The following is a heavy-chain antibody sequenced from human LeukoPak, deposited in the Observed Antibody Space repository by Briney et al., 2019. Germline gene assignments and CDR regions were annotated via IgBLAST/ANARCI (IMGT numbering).Heavy chain of an antibody. CDR1: GGSISSGSYY. J-gene: IGHJ5*02. CDR3: ARNIVVVPAAAGDWFDP. V-gene: IGHV4-61*02. D-gene: IGHD2-2*01. Sequence: SETLSLTCTVSGGSISSGSYYWSWIRQPAGKGLEWIGRIYTSGSTNYNPSLKSRVTISVDTSKNQFSLKLSSVTAADTAVYYCARNIVVVPAAAGDWFDPWGQGTLVTVSS. CDR2: IYTSGST.